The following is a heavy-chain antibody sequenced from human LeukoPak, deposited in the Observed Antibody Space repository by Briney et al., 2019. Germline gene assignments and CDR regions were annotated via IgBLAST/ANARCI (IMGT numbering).Heavy chain of an antibody. Sequence: PSETLSLTCTVSGGSISSGSYYWRWIRQPAGKGLEWIVRIYTSGSTNYNPSLKSRVTISVDTSKNQFSLKLSSVTAADTAVYYCARAPNHQQLNYYYYMDVWGKGTTVTISS. CDR3: ARAPNHQQLNYYYYMDV. V-gene: IGHV4-61*02. CDR2: IYTSGST. J-gene: IGHJ6*03. D-gene: IGHD6-13*01. CDR1: GGSISSGSYY.